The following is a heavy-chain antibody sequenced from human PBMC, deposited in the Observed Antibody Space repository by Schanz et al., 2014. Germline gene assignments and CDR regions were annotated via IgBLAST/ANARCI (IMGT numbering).Heavy chain of an antibody. CDR2: IYYSGGT. CDR1: GGSMSGYH. V-gene: IGHV4-59*01. J-gene: IGHJ5*02. CDR3: ARGAAAGIYNWFDP. Sequence: QVQLQASGPGLVKPSETLSLTCTVSGGSMSGYHWIWIRQPPGRGLEWIGHIYYSGGTHYNPSLESRVTISIDMSKSQFSLTLSPVIAADTAIYFCARGAAAGIYNWFDPWGQGTQVIVSS. D-gene: IGHD6-13*01.